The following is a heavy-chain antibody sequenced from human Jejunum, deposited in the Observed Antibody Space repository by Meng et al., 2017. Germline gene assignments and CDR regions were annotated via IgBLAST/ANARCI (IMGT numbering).Heavy chain of an antibody. CDR1: VGFIGNHIW. V-gene: IGHV4-4*02. J-gene: IGHJ5*02. D-gene: IGHD2/OR15-2a*01. Sequence: QGVWLGMVEAWVGLSLRCAVSVGFIGNHIWSGWVRLPPWRGLEWIGDIVHTWRINYNPCLKSRVILSLDKSKKQFSLDMTSVTGADTAVYYCARDLLDPNIAATGWFDPWGQGTLVTVSS. CDR3: ARDLLDPNIAATGWFDP. CDR2: IVHTWRI.